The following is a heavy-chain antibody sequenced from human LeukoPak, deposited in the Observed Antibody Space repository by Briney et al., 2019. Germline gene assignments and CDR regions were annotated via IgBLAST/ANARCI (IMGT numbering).Heavy chain of an antibody. CDR1: GGSVSSYY. CDR3: ARSDFWSGYYNY. Sequence: SETLSLTCTVSGGSVSSYYWSWIRQPAGKGLEWIGRIYTSGSTNYNPSLKSRVTMSVDTSKNQFSLKLSSVTAADTAVYYCARSDFWSGYYNYWGQGTLVTVSS. D-gene: IGHD3-3*01. CDR2: IYTSGST. J-gene: IGHJ4*02. V-gene: IGHV4-4*07.